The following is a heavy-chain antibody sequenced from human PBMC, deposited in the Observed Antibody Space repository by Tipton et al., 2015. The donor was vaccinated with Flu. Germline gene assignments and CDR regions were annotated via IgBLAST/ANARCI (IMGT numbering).Heavy chain of an antibody. CDR3: AREKDSRGSEYFQQ. CDR1: GDSITIGYY. D-gene: IGHD6-19*01. V-gene: IGHV4-38-2*02. CDR2: IYNSGST. J-gene: IGHJ1*01. Sequence: TLSLTCSVSGDSITIGYYWGWIRQPPGKGLEWIGNIYNSGSTYYNPSLKSRVTISIDTSKNQFSLRLSSVTAADTAVYYCAREKDSRGSEYFQQWGQGTLVTVSS.